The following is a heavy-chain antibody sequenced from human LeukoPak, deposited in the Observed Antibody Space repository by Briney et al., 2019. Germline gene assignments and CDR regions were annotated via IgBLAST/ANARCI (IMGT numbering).Heavy chain of an antibody. CDR3: ARDRVASGRFGEVAS. V-gene: IGHV3-21*01. D-gene: IGHD3-10*01. J-gene: IGHJ5*02. CDR2: ISGGGSYI. Sequence: GGSLRLSCAASGFTFSTYSMNWVRQAPGKGLEWVSFISGGGSYIYYAESVKGRFTISRDNAKNSLYLQMNSLRAEGTAIYYCARDRVASGRFGEVASWGQGTLVTVSS. CDR1: GFTFSTYS.